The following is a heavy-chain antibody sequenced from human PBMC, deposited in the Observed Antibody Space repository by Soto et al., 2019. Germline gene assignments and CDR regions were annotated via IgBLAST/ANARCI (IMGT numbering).Heavy chain of an antibody. V-gene: IGHV4-31*03. CDR2: IYYTGTT. CDR1: GGSISSGGYY. Sequence: QVQLQESGPGLVKPSQTLSLTCTVSGGSISSGGYYWRWIRQLPGKGLEWIGYIYYTGTTFYNPPLKSRVAISKDTSTNQFSLNLSSVTTADTAEYYCAGGGSYPVTFDYWGEGTLVTVSS. D-gene: IGHD2-15*01. J-gene: IGHJ4*02. CDR3: AGGGSYPVTFDY.